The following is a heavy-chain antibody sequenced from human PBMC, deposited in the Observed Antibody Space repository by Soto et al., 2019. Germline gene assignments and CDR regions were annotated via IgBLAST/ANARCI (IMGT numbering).Heavy chain of an antibody. Sequence: SETLSLTCAVSGGSISSSNWWSWVRQPPGKGLEWIGEIYHSGKTYYSPSLQSRVTISVDTSKNQFSLKLSSVTAADTAVYFCARDELLYYFDFWGRGTLVTVSS. D-gene: IGHD1-7*01. CDR3: ARDELLYYFDF. V-gene: IGHV4-4*02. J-gene: IGHJ4*02. CDR2: IYHSGKT. CDR1: GGSISSSNW.